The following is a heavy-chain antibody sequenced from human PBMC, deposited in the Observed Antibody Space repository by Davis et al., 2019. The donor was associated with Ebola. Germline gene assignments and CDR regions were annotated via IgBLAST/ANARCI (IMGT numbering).Heavy chain of an antibody. CDR2: ISAYNGNT. V-gene: IGHV1-18*01. Sequence: AASVKVSCKASGYTFTSYGISWVRQAPGQGLEWMGWISAYNGNTNYAQKFQGRVTITRDTSASTAYMELSSLRSEDTAVYYCARGNGMDVWGQGTTVTVSS. CDR3: ARGNGMDV. J-gene: IGHJ6*02. CDR1: GYTFTSYG.